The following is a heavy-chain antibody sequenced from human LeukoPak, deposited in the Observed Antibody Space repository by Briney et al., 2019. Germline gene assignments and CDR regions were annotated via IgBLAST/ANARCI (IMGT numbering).Heavy chain of an antibody. CDR2: ISGSADRI. CDR3: SRDWRNGGFHP. Sequence: GGSLRLSCEASGFIFSHFYMAWIRQAPGKGLEWLSYISGSADRIVYADSVKGRFTVSRDNAKNTLFLQMNSLGAEDTAVYYCSRDWRNGGFHPWGQGTLVTVSS. D-gene: IGHD2-8*01. CDR1: GFIFSHFY. V-gene: IGHV3-11*01. J-gene: IGHJ5*02.